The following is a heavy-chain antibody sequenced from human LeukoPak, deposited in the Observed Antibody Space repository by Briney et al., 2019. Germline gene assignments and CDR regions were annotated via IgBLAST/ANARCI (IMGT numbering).Heavy chain of an antibody. CDR3: ARSQWLVLPHLDY. D-gene: IGHD6-19*01. Sequence: GGSLRLSCAASGFTFSSYWMSWVRQAPGKGLEWVANINKDGGEKYYVDSVKGRFTISRDNAKNSLYLQMNSLRAEDTAVYYCARSQWLVLPHLDYWGQGTLVTVSS. J-gene: IGHJ4*02. CDR1: GFTFSSYW. CDR2: INKDGGEK. V-gene: IGHV3-7*03.